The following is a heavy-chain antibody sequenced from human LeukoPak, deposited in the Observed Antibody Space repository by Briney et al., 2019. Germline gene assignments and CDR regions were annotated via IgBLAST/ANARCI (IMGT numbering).Heavy chain of an antibody. J-gene: IGHJ4*02. CDR2: INSAGTTI. V-gene: IGHV3-48*03. CDR3: ARGTHISVVRGVPDY. CDR1: GFSFSSYE. D-gene: IGHD3-10*01. Sequence: GGSLRLSCAASGFSFSSYEMNWVRQAPGKGLQWVSYINSAGTTIYYADSVRGRFTISRDNAKNSLYLQINSLRVEDTALYYCARGTHISVVRGVPDYWGQGTLVTVSS.